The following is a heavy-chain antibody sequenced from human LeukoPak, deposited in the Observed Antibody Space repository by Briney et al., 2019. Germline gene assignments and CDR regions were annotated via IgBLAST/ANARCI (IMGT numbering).Heavy chain of an antibody. V-gene: IGHV4-31*03. CDR3: AREYSDILTGYYLFDS. CDR1: GGSINSGVYY. D-gene: IGHD3-9*01. CDR2: IFYSRST. J-gene: IGHJ4*02. Sequence: SQTLSLPCTVSGGSINSGVYYWRWIRQYPGKGLEWNGSIFYSRSTYYHPSLKSRFTISVDTSKNQLSLKLSSVTAADTAVYYCAREYSDILTGYYLFDSWGQGTLVTVSS.